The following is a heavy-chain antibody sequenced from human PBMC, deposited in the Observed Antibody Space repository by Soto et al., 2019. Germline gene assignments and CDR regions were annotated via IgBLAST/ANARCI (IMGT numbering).Heavy chain of an antibody. CDR1: GYTFTSYG. Sequence: ASVKVSCKAAGYTFTSYGISWVRQAPGQGLEWMGWISAYNGNTNYAQKLQGRVTMTRDTSTSTVYMELSSLRSEDTAVYYCAFVDTAMVTNWFDTRAQRTPVPVSS. CDR2: ISAYNGNT. D-gene: IGHD5-18*01. J-gene: IGHJ5*02. V-gene: IGHV1-18*01. CDR3: AFVDTAMVTNWFDT.